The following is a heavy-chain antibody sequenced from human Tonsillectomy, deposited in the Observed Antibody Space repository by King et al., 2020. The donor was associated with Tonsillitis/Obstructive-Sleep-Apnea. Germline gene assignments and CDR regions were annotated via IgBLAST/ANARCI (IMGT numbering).Heavy chain of an antibody. D-gene: IGHD3-10*01. CDR2: IYYSGST. CDR3: ARGIRGDNDAFDI. V-gene: IGHV4-59*01. J-gene: IGHJ3*02. Sequence: VQLQESGPGLVKPSETLSLTCTVSGGSISSYYWSWIRQPPGKGLEWIGYIYYSGSTNYNPSLKSRVTISVDTSKNQFSLKLSSVTAADTAVYYCARGIRGDNDAFDIWGQGTRVTVSS. CDR1: GGSISSYY.